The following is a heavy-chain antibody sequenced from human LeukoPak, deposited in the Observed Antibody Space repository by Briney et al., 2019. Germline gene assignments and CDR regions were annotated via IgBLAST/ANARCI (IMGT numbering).Heavy chain of an antibody. CDR1: GGSISSGGYS. J-gene: IGHJ3*02. CDR2: IYYSGST. D-gene: IGHD3-3*01. V-gene: IGHV4-30-4*07. Sequence: SETLSLTCAVSGGSISSGGYSWRWIRQPPGKGLEWIGYIYYSGSTYYNPSLKSRVTISVDTSKNQFSLKLSSVTAADTAVYYCARAPTYYDFWSGHERRGGAFDIWGQGTMVTVSS. CDR3: ARAPTYYDFWSGHERRGGAFDI.